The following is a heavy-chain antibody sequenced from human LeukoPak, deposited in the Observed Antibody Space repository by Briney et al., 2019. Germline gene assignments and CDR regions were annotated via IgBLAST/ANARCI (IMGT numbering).Heavy chain of an antibody. D-gene: IGHD2-2*01. Sequence: PSESLSLTCTVSGGSISSYYWSWIRQPPGKGLEWIGYIYYSGSTNYNPSLKSRVTISVDTSKNQFSLKLSSVTAADTAVYYCARQSPQREVPDYWGQGTLVTVSS. CDR2: IYYSGST. CDR1: GGSISSYY. CDR3: ARQSPQREVPDY. V-gene: IGHV4-59*08. J-gene: IGHJ4*02.